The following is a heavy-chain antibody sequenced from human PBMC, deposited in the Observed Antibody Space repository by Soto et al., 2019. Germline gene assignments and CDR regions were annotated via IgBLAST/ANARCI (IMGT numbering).Heavy chain of an antibody. V-gene: IGHV1-3*01. CDR3: ASAVGGWGSYEDD. CDR1: GYTFTSYA. Sequence: QVQLVQSGAEVKKPGASVKVSCKASGYTFTSYAMHWVRQAPGQRLEWMGWINAGNGNTKYSQKFQGRVTITRDAFASTVYMELGSLRSEGTAVYSCASAVGGWGSYEDDWGQGTLVTVYS. CDR2: INAGNGNT. J-gene: IGHJ4*02. D-gene: IGHD3-16*01.